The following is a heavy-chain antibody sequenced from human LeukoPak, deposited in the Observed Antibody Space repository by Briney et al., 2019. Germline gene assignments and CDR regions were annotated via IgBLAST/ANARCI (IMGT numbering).Heavy chain of an antibody. J-gene: IGHJ4*02. V-gene: IGHV4-59*01. D-gene: IGHD5-24*01. Sequence: SETLSLTCTVSGGPINSYHWSWIRQPPGKGLEWFGYIHYSGSTKYNPSLKSRVTISVDTSNNHFSLKLSSVTAADTAVYFCARVHPDGYSAYWGQGILVTVSS. CDR1: GGPINSYH. CDR3: ARVHPDGYSAY. CDR2: IHYSGST.